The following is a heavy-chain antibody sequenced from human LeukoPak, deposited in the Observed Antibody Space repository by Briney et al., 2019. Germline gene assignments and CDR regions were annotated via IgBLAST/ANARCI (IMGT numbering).Heavy chain of an antibody. CDR2: IYYSGST. J-gene: IGHJ4*02. V-gene: IGHV4-39*01. Sequence: PSETLSLTCTVSGGSISSSSYYWGWIRQPPGKGLEWIGSIYYSGSTYYNPSLKSRVTISVDTSKNQFSLKLSSVTAADTAVYCCARWYSSGWAFDYWGQGTLVTVSS. CDR3: ARWYSSGWAFDY. CDR1: GGSISSSSYY. D-gene: IGHD6-19*01.